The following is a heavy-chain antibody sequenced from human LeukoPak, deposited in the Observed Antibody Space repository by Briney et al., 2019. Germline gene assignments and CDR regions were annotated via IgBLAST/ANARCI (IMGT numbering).Heavy chain of an antibody. D-gene: IGHD6-13*01. Sequence: SETLSLTCTVSGGSIVSYYWSWIRQPPGKGLVWIANIYYSGSTNYNPSLKSRVTISVDTSKNQFSLKLSSVTAADTAVYYCARLSSSTSPYYYYYYMDVWGKGTTVTVSS. J-gene: IGHJ6*03. CDR3: ARLSSSTSPYYYYYYMDV. CDR2: IYYSGST. CDR1: GGSIVSYY. V-gene: IGHV4-59*01.